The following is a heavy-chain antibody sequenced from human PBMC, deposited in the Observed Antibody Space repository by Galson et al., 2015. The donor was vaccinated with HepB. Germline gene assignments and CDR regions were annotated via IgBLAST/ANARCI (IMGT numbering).Heavy chain of an antibody. V-gene: IGHV3-11*06. CDR2: MSGGNSDR. CDR1: GFIFTEYY. D-gene: IGHD3-10*01. Sequence: SVRLSYGASGFIFTEYYMSRLRQAPVKGLGTISYMSGGNSDRYDADHGRGRFTVARDNAKKIVYLKMNSLKAEDSSVYYCERLPRGLDSWGQGTLVTVSS. CDR3: ERLPRGLDS. J-gene: IGHJ4*02.